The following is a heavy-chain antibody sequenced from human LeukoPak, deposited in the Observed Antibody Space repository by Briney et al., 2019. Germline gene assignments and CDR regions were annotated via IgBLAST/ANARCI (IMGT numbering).Heavy chain of an antibody. J-gene: IGHJ4*02. CDR3: ARGPAAAIDY. CDR2: IASGTI. D-gene: IGHD2-2*01. CDR1: GFTFSTYS. V-gene: IGHV3-48*02. Sequence: GGSLRLSCAASGFTFSTYSMNWVRQAPGKGPEWVSYIASGTIYYADSVKGRFTISRDNAKNSLYLQMNSLRDEDTAVYYCARGPAAAIDYWGQGTLVTVSS.